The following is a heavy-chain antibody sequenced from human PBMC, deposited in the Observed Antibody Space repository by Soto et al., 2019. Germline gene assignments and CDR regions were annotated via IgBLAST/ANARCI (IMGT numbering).Heavy chain of an antibody. J-gene: IGHJ5*02. CDR1: GFTFSTYW. D-gene: IGHD6-13*01. Sequence: GGSLRLSCAASGFTFSTYWMNWVRQAPGKGLEWVANIKHDASEKYYMDSVKGRFTISRDNAENSLYLQMNSLRAEDTAVYYCARAFSSPNWFDPWGQGTLVTVSS. CDR2: IKHDASEK. CDR3: ARAFSSPNWFDP. V-gene: IGHV3-7*03.